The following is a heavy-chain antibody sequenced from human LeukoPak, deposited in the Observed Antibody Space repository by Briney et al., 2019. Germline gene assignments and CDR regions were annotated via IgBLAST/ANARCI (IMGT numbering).Heavy chain of an antibody. CDR3: AKDDGWLYYND. J-gene: IGHJ4*02. CDR2: ISPGGEIL. Sequence: GGSLRLSCAASGFTFSSYSMNWVRQAPGKGLEWVSGISPGGEILYYADSVKGRFTISRDNSKDTVSLQMHSLRAEDTATYYCAKDDGWLYYNDWGQGTLATVSS. CDR1: GFTFSSYS. D-gene: IGHD3-10*01. V-gene: IGHV3-23*01.